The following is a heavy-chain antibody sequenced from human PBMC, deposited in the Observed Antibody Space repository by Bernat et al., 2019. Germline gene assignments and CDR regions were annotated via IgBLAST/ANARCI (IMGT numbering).Heavy chain of an antibody. V-gene: IGHV3-30-3*01. CDR1: GFTFSSYA. CDR2: ISYDGSNK. Sequence: QLQLVESGGGVVQPVRSLRLSCAASGFTFSSYAMHWVRQAPGKGLEWVALISYDGSNKYYADSVNGRFTISRDNSKNTLYLQMNSLRAEDTAVYYCARPGYSRSSLDDFDIWGQGTMVTVS. D-gene: IGHD6-6*01. J-gene: IGHJ3*02. CDR3: ARPGYSRSSLDDFDI.